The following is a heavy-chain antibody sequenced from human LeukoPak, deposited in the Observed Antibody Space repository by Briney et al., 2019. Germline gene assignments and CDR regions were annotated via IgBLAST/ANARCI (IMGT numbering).Heavy chain of an antibody. V-gene: IGHV3-23*01. J-gene: IGHJ4*02. CDR2: IIDSGAET. CDR3: AKGSLGSWYYFDY. D-gene: IGHD6-13*01. CDR1: GFTFSSYA. Sequence: GGSLRLSCAASGFTFSSYAMSWVRQTPGKGLEWVSAIIDSGAETYDADSVKGRFTIFRDNSKNTLYLQMNSLRAEDTAVYYCAKGSLGSWYYFDYWGQGTLVTVSS.